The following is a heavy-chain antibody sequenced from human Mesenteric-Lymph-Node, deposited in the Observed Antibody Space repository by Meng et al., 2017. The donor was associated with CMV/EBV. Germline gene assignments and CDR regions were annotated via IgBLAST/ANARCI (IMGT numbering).Heavy chain of an antibody. D-gene: IGHD3-22*01. J-gene: IGHJ3*02. CDR2: IKQDGSEK. CDR1: GFTFSSYW. Sequence: GGSLRLSCAASGFTFSSYWMSWVRQAPGKGLEWVANIKQDGSEKYYVDSVKGRFTISRDNAKNSLYLQMNSLRAEDTAVYYCARDARSTMIVVVGDACDIWGQGTMVTVSS. CDR3: ARDARSTMIVVVGDACDI. V-gene: IGHV3-7*01.